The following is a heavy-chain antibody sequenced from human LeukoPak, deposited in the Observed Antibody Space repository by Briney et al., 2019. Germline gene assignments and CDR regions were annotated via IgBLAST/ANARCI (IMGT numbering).Heavy chain of an antibody. V-gene: IGHV1-69*13. Sequence: SVKVSCKASGYTFTSYDINWVRQGTGQGLEWMGGIIPIFGTANYAQKFQGRVTITADESTSTAYMELSSLRSEDTAVYYCARETVDLRGYFDYWGQGTLVTVSS. CDR2: IIPIFGTA. J-gene: IGHJ4*02. CDR3: ARETVDLRGYFDY. D-gene: IGHD5-12*01. CDR1: GYTFTSYD.